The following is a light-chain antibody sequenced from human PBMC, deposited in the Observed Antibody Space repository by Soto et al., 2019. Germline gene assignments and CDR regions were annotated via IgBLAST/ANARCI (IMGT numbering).Light chain of an antibody. CDR3: CSYAGSNNLI. Sequence: QSALTQPPSASGSPGQSVTISCTGTSSDIGAYNYVSWYQQYPGKAPKLMIFEVSKRPSGVPDRFPGSKSGNTASLTVSGLQAEDEADYYCCSYAGSNNLIFGTGTKVTVL. CDR2: EVS. CDR1: SSDIGAYNY. J-gene: IGLJ1*01. V-gene: IGLV2-8*01.